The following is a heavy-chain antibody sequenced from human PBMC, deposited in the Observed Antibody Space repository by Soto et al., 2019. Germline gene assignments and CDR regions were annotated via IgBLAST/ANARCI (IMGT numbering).Heavy chain of an antibody. V-gene: IGHV2-70*01. Sequence: SGPTLVNPTQTLTLTCTFSGFSLSRSGMCVTWIRQPPGKALEWLALIDWDDDKYYSASLKTRLTISKDTSKNQVVLTMTNMDPVDTATYYCARTRVFRGQGGGYYYGMDVWCQGTSVTVSS. CDR3: ARTRVFRGQGGGYYYGMDV. J-gene: IGHJ6*02. CDR1: GFSLSRSGMC. CDR2: IDWDDDK. D-gene: IGHD3-10*01.